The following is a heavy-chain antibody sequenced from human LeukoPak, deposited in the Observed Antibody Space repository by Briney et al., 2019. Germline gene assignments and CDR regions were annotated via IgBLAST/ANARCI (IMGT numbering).Heavy chain of an antibody. J-gene: IGHJ6*03. CDR3: ARETSGSGSPFYYYYYYMDV. V-gene: IGHV4-38-2*02. D-gene: IGHD3-10*01. CDR1: GYSISSGYY. Sequence: PSETLSLTCTVSGYSISSGYYWGWIRQPPGKGLEWIGRIYTSGSTNYNPSLKSRVTISVDTSKNQFSLKLSSVTAADTAVYYCARETSGSGSPFYYYYYYMDVWGKGTTVTVSS. CDR2: IYTSGST.